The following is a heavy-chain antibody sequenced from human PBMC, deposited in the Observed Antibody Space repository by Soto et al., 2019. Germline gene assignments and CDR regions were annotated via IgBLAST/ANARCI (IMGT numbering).Heavy chain of an antibody. CDR1: GGTFSSYA. CDR3: ASALKGWFGELLPDG. D-gene: IGHD3-10*01. Sequence: GASVKVSCKASGGTFSSYAISWVRQAPGQGLEWMGGIIPIFGTANYAQKFQGRVTITADKSTSTAYMELSSLRSEDTAVYYCASALKGWFGELLPDGWGQGTLVTVSS. CDR2: IIPIFGTA. J-gene: IGHJ4*02. V-gene: IGHV1-69*06.